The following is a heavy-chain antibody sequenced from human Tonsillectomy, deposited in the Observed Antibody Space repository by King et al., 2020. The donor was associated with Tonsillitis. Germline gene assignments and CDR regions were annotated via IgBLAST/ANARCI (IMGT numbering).Heavy chain of an antibody. D-gene: IGHD2-2*01. CDR3: AREYCNSTSCYSFDY. Sequence: VPLQESGPGLVKPSETLSLTCNVSGVSISSDYWTWIRQPPGKGLEWIGYIHYTGSTNYNPSLKSRVTISVETSKNQFPLKMSSVTAADTAVYYCAREYCNSTSCYSFDYWGHGTLVTVSS. CDR2: IHYTGST. J-gene: IGHJ4*01. CDR1: GVSISSDY. V-gene: IGHV4-59*01.